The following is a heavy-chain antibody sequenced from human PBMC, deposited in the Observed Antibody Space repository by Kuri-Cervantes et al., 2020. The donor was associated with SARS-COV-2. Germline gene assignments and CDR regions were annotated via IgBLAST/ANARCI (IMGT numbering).Heavy chain of an antibody. J-gene: IGHJ4*02. CDR3: ARVPRGGYSSGWYNYYFDY. D-gene: IGHD6-19*01. V-gene: IGHV1-46*01. CDR1: GYTFASYY. CDR2: INPSGGST. Sequence: ASVNVSCKASGYTFASYYMHWVRQAPGQGLEWMGIINPSGGSTSYAQKFQGRVTMTRDTSTSTVYMELSRLRSDDTAVYYCARVPRGGYSSGWYNYYFDYWGQGTLVTVSS.